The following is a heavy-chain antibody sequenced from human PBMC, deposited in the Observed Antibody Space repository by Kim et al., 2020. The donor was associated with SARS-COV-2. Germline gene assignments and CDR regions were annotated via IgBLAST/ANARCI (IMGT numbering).Heavy chain of an antibody. CDR3: ARGSIAAAEADPDFDY. D-gene: IGHD6-13*01. V-gene: IGHV7-4-1*02. J-gene: IGHJ4*02. CDR1: GYTFTSYA. CDR2: INTNTGNP. Sequence: ASVKVSCKASGYTFTSYAMNWVRQAPGQGLEWMGWINTNTGNPTYAQGFTGRFVFSLDTSVSTAYLQISSLKAEDTAVYYCARGSIAAAEADPDFDYWGQGTLVTVSS.